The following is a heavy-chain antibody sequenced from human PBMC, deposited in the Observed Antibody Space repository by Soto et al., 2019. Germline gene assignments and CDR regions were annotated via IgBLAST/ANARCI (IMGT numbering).Heavy chain of an antibody. CDR1: GGSISSYY. V-gene: IGHV4-59*01. D-gene: IGHD1-26*01. J-gene: IGHJ4*02. Sequence: SETLSLTCTVSGGSISSYYWSWIRQPPGKGLEWIGYIYYSGSTNYNPSLKSRVTISVDTSKNQFSLKLSSVTAADTAVYYCARVVTGLLYFDYWGQGTLVTVSS. CDR2: IYYSGST. CDR3: ARVVTGLLYFDY.